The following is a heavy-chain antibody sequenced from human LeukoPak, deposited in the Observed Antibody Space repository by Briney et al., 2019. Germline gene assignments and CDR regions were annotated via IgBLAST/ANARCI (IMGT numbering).Heavy chain of an antibody. CDR3: ARGDYYYGSGSAFDI. V-gene: IGHV3-30-3*01. CDR2: ISYDGSNK. D-gene: IGHD3-10*01. J-gene: IGHJ3*02. Sequence: PGRSLRLSCAASGFTFSSYAMHWVRQAPGKGLGWVAVISYDGSNKYYADSVKGRFTISRDNSKNTLYLQMNSLRAEDTAVYYCARGDYYYGSGSAFDIWGQGTVVTVSS. CDR1: GFTFSSYA.